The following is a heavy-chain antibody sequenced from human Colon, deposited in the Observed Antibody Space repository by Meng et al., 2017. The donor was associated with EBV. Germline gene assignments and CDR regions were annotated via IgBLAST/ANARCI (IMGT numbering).Heavy chain of an antibody. V-gene: IGHV3-72*01. CDR2: IRNKANSHTI. Sequence: EVQLVESGGGVVQRGGCLRLCCAASGFIFSDHFMDWVRQAPGKGLEWVARIRNKANSHTIEYAASVKGRFTISRDDSKNSLYLQMNSLKTEDTAVYYCAGDLRYNDHSYYAYWGQGTLVTVAS. CDR3: AGDLRYNDHSYYAY. D-gene: IGHD1-1*01. J-gene: IGHJ4*02. CDR1: GFIFSDHF.